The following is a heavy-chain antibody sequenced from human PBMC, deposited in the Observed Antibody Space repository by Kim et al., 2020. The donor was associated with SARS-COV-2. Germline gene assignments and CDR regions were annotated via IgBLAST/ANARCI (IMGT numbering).Heavy chain of an antibody. D-gene: IGHD5-18*01. Sequence: GGSLRLSCAASGFTFSSYGMHWDRQAPGKGLEWVAVISYDGSNKYYADSVKGRFTISRDNSKNTLYLQMNSLRAEDTAVYYCATSLGPLHTAMVNYYYGMDVWGQGTTVTVSS. CDR3: ATSLGPLHTAMVNYYYGMDV. CDR2: ISYDGSNK. J-gene: IGHJ6*02. V-gene: IGHV3-30*03. CDR1: GFTFSSYG.